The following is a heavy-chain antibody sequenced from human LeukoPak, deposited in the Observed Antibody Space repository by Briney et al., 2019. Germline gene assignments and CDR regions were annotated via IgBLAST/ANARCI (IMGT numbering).Heavy chain of an antibody. CDR3: ARVWFGEADAFDI. V-gene: IGHV3-33*01. Sequence: GRSLRLSCAASGFTFSSYGMQWVRQAPGKGLEGVAGIWYDGSNKYYADSVKGRFTIYRENSNNPLYLQMNSLSAEDTAVYYCARVWFGEADAFDIWGQGTMVTVSS. D-gene: IGHD3-10*01. J-gene: IGHJ3*02. CDR1: GFTFSSYG. CDR2: IWYDGSNK.